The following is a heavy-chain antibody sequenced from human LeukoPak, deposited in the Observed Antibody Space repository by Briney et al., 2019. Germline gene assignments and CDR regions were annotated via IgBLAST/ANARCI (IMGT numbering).Heavy chain of an antibody. CDR1: GLTFSSYA. CDR3: APGASGSYYYGMDV. D-gene: IGHD1-26*01. J-gene: IGHJ6*02. Sequence: GGSLRLSCAASGLTFSSYAMSWVRQAPGKGLEWVSAISGSGRSTYYTDSVKGRFTISRDNSKNTVYLQMNSLRAEDTAVYYCAPGASGSYYYGMDVWGQGTTVTVSS. V-gene: IGHV3-23*01. CDR2: ISGSGRST.